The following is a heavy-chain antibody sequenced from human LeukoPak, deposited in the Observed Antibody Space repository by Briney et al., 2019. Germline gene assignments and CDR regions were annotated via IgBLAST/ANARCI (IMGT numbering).Heavy chain of an antibody. V-gene: IGHV3-23*01. J-gene: IGHJ4*02. CDR1: GGSFSGYY. CDR2: ISGSGGST. Sequence: ETLSLTCAVYGGSFSGYYWSWIRQAPGKGLEWVSAISGSGGSTYYADSVKGRFTISRDNSKNTLYLQMNSLRAEDTAVYYCAKDRLLSTYYDILTGFDYWGQGTLVTVSS. CDR3: AKDRLLSTYYDILTGFDY. D-gene: IGHD3-9*01.